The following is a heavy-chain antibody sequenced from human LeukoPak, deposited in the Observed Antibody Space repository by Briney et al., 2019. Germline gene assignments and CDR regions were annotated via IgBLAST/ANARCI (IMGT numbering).Heavy chain of an antibody. J-gene: IGHJ4*02. V-gene: IGHV3-23*01. D-gene: IGHD4-17*01. CDR3: ARAPTVTTLVVHD. CDR2: IRDTGAGT. Sequence: GGSLRLSCAASGFTFSSYAMSWVRQAPGKGLEWVSCIRDTGAGTYYADSVEGRFTISRDNSKNTLYLQMNSLRAEDTAVYYCARAPTVTTLVVHDWGQGTLVTVSS. CDR1: GFTFSSYA.